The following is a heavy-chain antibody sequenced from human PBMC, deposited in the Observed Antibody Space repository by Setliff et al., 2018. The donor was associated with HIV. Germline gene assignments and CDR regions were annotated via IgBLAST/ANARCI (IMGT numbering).Heavy chain of an antibody. CDR2: MNPNSGNT. V-gene: IGHV1-8*02. CDR1: GGTFSSYA. J-gene: IGHJ6*03. Sequence: GASVKVSCKASGGTFSSYAFNWVRQAPGQGLELMGWMNPNSGNTGYAQEFQGRVTMTKTTSISTAYMEVSSLRSEDTAVYYCARAPKWNGNYYYMDVWGKGTTVTVSS. CDR3: ARAPKWNGNYYYMDV. D-gene: IGHD1-20*01.